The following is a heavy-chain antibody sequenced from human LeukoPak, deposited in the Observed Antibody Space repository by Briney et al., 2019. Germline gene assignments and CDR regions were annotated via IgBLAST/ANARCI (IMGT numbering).Heavy chain of an antibody. V-gene: IGHV1-2*06. D-gene: IGHD3-16*02. CDR2: INPNSGGT. CDR1: GYTFTGYY. CDR3: ARAGDPNWGSYRT. J-gene: IGHJ5*02. Sequence: ASVKVSCKASGYTFTGYYMHWVRQAPGQGLEWMGRINPNSGGTNYAQKFQGRVTMTRDTSISTAYMELSRLRSDDTAVYYCARAGDPNWGSYRTWGQGTLVTVSS.